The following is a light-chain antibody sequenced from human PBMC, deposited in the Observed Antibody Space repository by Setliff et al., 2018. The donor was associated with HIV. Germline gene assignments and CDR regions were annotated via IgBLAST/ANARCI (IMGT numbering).Light chain of an antibody. CDR3: SSYTSTNTYV. CDR1: SSDVGVYNY. CDR2: EVR. Sequence: QSVLTQPRSVSGSPGQSVTISCTGTSSDVGVYNYVSWYQQHPGKAPKLMIYEVRNRPSGVSNRFSGSKSGNTASLTISGLQAEDEADYYCSSYTSTNTYVFGTGTKVTVL. V-gene: IGLV2-14*01. J-gene: IGLJ1*01.